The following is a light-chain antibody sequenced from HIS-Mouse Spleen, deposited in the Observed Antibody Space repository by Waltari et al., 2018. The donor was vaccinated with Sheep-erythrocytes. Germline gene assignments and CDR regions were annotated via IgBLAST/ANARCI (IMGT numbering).Light chain of an antibody. V-gene: IGLV2-14*03. Sequence: QSALTQPASVSGSPGQSITISCTGTSSDVCGSNSVSWYQQHPGKAPKLMIYDGSNRPSGVSKRFSGSKSGTTASLTISGLQAEDEADYYCSSYTSSSTWVFGGGTKLTVL. CDR3: SSYTSSSTWV. CDR2: DGS. CDR1: SSDVCGSNS. J-gene: IGLJ3*02.